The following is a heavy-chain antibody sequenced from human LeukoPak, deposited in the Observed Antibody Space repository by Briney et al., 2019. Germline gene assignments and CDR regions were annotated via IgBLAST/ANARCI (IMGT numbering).Heavy chain of an antibody. J-gene: IGHJ4*02. CDR2: IYSGGST. CDR3: ARDVVGATYFD. CDR1: GFTVSSNY. V-gene: IGHV3-53*01. D-gene: IGHD1-26*01. Sequence: GGSLRLSCAASGFTVSSNYMSWVRQAPGKGLEWVSIIYSGGSTSYADSVKGRFTISRDNSKNTLYLQMNSLRAEDTAVYYCARDVVGATYFDWGQGTLVTVSS.